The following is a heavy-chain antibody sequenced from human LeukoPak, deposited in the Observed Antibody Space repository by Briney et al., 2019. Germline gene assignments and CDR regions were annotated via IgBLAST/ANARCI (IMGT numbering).Heavy chain of an antibody. J-gene: IGHJ4*02. D-gene: IGHD6-19*01. V-gene: IGHV3-23*01. CDR1: GFTFSSYA. CDR3: TTEHSGYSSVDY. Sequence: GGSLRLSCAASGFTFSSYAMSWVRQAPGKGLEWVSAISGSGGSTYYADSVKGRFTISRDNSKNTLYLQMNSLKTDDTAVYYCTTEHSGYSSVDYWGQGTLVTVSS. CDR2: ISGSGGST.